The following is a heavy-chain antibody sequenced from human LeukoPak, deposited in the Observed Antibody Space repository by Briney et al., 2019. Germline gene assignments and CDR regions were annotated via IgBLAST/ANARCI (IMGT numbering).Heavy chain of an antibody. CDR2: INPNSGGT. Sequence: ASVKVSCKTSGYSFTDYYMHWVRQAPGQGLEWTGWINPNSGGTNFAQRFQDRVTMTRDMSISTAYMELSRLRSDDTAIYYCTRGYYDSSDFEYFHHWGQGTLVTVSS. CDR1: GYSFTDYY. CDR3: TRGYYDSSDFEYFHH. D-gene: IGHD3-22*01. J-gene: IGHJ1*01. V-gene: IGHV1-2*02.